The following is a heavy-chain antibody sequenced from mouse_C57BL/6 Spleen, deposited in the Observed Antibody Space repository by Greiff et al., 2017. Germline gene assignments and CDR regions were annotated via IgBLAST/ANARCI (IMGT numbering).Heavy chain of an antibody. V-gene: IGHV14-1*01. D-gene: IGHD1-1*01. CDR1: GFNIKDYY. CDR2: IDPEDGDT. Sequence: EVQLVESGAELVRPGASVKLSCTASGFNIKDYYMHWVKQRPDQGLEWIGRIDPEDGDTEYAPKFQGKATMTADTSSNTAYLQLSSLTSEDTAVYYCKGDYYGSSSYWYFDVWGTGTTVTGSS. J-gene: IGHJ1*03. CDR3: KGDYYGSSSYWYFDV.